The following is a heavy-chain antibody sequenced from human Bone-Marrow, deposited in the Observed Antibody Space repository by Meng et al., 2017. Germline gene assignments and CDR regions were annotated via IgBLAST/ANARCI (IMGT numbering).Heavy chain of an antibody. D-gene: IGHD2-21*01. V-gene: IGHV4-30-4*01. J-gene: IGHJ4*02. Sequence: QVQLQESGPGLVKPSQTLSLTCTVPGGSISSGDYYWRWICQPPGKGLEWIGYIYNSGSTYYNPSLKSRVTISVDTSKNQFSLKLRFVTAADTAVYYCAREGRSHQVGVSVYWGQGNLVTVSS. CDR2: IYNSGST. CDR3: AREGRSHQVGVSVY. CDR1: GGSISSGDYY.